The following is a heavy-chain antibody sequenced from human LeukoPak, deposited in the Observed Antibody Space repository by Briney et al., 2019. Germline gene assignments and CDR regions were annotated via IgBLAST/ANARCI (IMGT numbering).Heavy chain of an antibody. Sequence: GESLKISCKGSGYSFTSYWIGWVRQMPGKGLEWMGIIYPGDSDTRYSPSFQGQVTISADKSISTAYLQRSSLKASDTAMYYCARKGAITGHAFDIWGQGTMVTVSS. J-gene: IGHJ3*02. CDR1: GYSFTSYW. V-gene: IGHV5-51*01. CDR3: ARKGAITGHAFDI. CDR2: IYPGDSDT. D-gene: IGHD1-26*01.